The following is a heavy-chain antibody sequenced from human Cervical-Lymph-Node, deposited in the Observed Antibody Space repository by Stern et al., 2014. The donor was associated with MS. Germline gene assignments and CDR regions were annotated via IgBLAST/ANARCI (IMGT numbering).Heavy chain of an antibody. D-gene: IGHD2-8*01. CDR2: IYYSGST. CDR3: AKGRLGIMEY. CDR1: GGSISDNY. Sequence: QVQLQESGPGLVKPSETLSLTCTVSGGSISDNYWSWIRQPPGEGLEWIGYIYYSGSTDYNPSLKSRVTISVDASKKQVSLKLSSVNAADTAVYYCAKGRLGIMEYWGQGTLVTVSS. V-gene: IGHV4-59*01. J-gene: IGHJ4*02.